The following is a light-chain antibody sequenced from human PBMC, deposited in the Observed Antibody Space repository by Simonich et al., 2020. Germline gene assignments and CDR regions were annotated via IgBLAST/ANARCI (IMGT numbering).Light chain of an antibody. Sequence: DIVMTQSPLSLPVTPVEPASISCRSSQSLLHSNGYNYLVWYLQKPGQSPQLLIYLGSNRASGVPDRFSGSGSGTDFTLKISRVEAEDVGVYYCMQALQTPYTFGQGTKLEIK. CDR2: LGS. J-gene: IGKJ2*01. CDR1: QSLLHSNGYNY. CDR3: MQALQTPYT. V-gene: IGKV2-28*01.